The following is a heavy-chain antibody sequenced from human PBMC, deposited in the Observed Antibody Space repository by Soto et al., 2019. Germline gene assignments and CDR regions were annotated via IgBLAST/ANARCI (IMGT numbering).Heavy chain of an antibody. Sequence: GGSLRLSCAASGFTFSSYVMHWVRQAPGKGLEWVAVISYDGSNKYYADSVKGRFTISRDNSKNTLYLQMNSLRAEDTAVYYCAIPRQQLLYDNWFDPWGQGTLVTVSS. CDR3: AIPRQQLLYDNWFDP. CDR1: GFTFSSYV. V-gene: IGHV3-30-3*01. D-gene: IGHD2-2*02. CDR2: ISYDGSNK. J-gene: IGHJ5*02.